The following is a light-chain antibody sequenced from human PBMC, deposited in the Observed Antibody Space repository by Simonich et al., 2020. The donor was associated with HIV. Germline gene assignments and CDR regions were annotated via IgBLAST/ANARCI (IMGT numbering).Light chain of an antibody. CDR2: SNN. Sequence: QSVLTQPPSASGTPGPRVTISCSGSSPNIGSNNVNWYQQRPGTAPKLPISSNNPRPYGGPDRFSGSKSGTSAALASSGLQSEDEADYYCAAWDDSLNCVVFGGGTKLTVL. V-gene: IGLV1-44*01. CDR1: SPNIGSNN. J-gene: IGLJ2*01. CDR3: AAWDDSLNCVV.